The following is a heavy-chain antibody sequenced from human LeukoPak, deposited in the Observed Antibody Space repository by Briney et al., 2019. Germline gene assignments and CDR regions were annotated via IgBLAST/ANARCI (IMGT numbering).Heavy chain of an antibody. CDR1: GGSISSYY. V-gene: IGHV4-59*01. CDR3: ARSGGEDDY. J-gene: IGHJ4*02. Sequence: SETLSLTCTVSGGSISSYYWSWIRQPPGKGLEWIGYIYYSGSTNYNPSLKSRVSISVDTSKNQFSLKLSSVTAADTAVYYCARSGGEDDYWGQGTLVTVSS. D-gene: IGHD3-16*01. CDR2: IYYSGST.